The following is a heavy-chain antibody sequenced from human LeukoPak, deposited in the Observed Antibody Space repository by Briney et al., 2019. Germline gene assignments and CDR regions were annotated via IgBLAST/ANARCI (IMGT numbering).Heavy chain of an antibody. Sequence: SVKVSCKASGGTFNSYAISWVRQAPGQGLEWMGGIIPIFGTANYAQKFQGRVTITADESTSTAYMELSSLRSEDTAVYYCARDRLDSSSWSYFDYWGQGTLVTVSS. V-gene: IGHV1-69*13. CDR1: GGTFNSYA. CDR3: ARDRLDSSSWSYFDY. J-gene: IGHJ4*02. D-gene: IGHD6-13*01. CDR2: IIPIFGTA.